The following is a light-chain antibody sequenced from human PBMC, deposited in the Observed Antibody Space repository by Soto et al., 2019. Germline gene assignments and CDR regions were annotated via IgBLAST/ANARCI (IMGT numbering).Light chain of an antibody. V-gene: IGKV1-5*01. CDR2: DAS. CDR3: QHYNSYSEA. Sequence: DIQMTQSPSTLSASVGDRATITCRASQSISSWLAWYQQKPGKAPKVLIFDASSLESGVPSRFSGSGSATEFTLTISSLQPDDFATYYCQHYNSYSEAFGQGTKVDI. CDR1: QSISSW. J-gene: IGKJ1*01.